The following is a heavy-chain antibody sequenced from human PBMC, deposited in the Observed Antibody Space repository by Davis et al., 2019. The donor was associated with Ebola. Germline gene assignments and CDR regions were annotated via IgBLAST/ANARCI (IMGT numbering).Heavy chain of an antibody. V-gene: IGHV3-74*01. J-gene: IGHJ5*02. CDR3: ARITMASVRFDP. Sequence: HTGGSLRLSCAASGFTFSSYWMHWVRQAPGKGLVWVSRINSDGSSTSYADSVKGRFTISRDNAKNTLYLQMNSLRAEDTAVYYCARITMASVRFDPWGQGTLVTVSS. CDR2: INSDGSST. D-gene: IGHD3-10*01. CDR1: GFTFSSYW.